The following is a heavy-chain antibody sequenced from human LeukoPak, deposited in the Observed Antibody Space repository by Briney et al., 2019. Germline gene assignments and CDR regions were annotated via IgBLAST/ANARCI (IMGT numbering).Heavy chain of an antibody. V-gene: IGHV3-23*01. CDR1: GFIFSSYA. Sequence: PGGPLKLSCAASGFIFSSYAMSWVRQAPGKGLEWVSGISGSGGTTYYADSVKGRFTISRDNAKNSLCLQMNSLRAEDTAVYYCARGGGIAVVPGAFDIWGQGTMVTVSS. D-gene: IGHD6-19*01. CDR2: ISGSGGTT. J-gene: IGHJ3*02. CDR3: ARGGGIAVVPGAFDI.